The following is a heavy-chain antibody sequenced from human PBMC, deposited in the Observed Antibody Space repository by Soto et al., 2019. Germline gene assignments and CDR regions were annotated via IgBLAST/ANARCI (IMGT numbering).Heavy chain of an antibody. Sequence: QVQLVESGGGVVQPGRSLILSCAASGFSLSNCGMHWVRQAPGKGLEWVAMISYDGSQEHFIDSVKGRFTISRDNSKNTLYLQMNSLRPEDTAVYYCAKDLYDSGWYNYSDPWRQGTLVTVSS. CDR2: ISYDGSQE. CDR1: GFSLSNCG. J-gene: IGHJ5*02. CDR3: AKDLYDSGWYNYSDP. D-gene: IGHD6-19*01. V-gene: IGHV3-30*18.